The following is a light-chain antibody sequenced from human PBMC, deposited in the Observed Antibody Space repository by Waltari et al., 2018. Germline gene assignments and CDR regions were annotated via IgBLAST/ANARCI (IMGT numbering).Light chain of an antibody. CDR3: HQHNNWPHT. Sequence: ETVLTQSPATLSLSPGERATLSCRASQSVNYLAWHQQKPGQAPRLLIYDASNRATGIPARFSGSGSGTDFTLTISSLEPEDFAVYYCHQHNNWPHTFGQGTKLEIK. V-gene: IGKV3-11*01. CDR2: DAS. J-gene: IGKJ2*01. CDR1: QSVNY.